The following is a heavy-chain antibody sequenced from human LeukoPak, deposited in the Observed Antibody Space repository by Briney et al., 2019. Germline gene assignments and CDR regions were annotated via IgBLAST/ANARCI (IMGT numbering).Heavy chain of an antibody. CDR3: AKARGDGYNDAFDM. V-gene: IGHV3-23*01. CDR1: GFTSSSYA. J-gene: IGHJ3*02. Sequence: GGSLRLSCAASGFTSSSYAMSWVRQAPGKGLEWVSAISGSGGSTYYADSVKGRFTISGDNSKNTLYLQMNSLGPEDTAIYYCAKARGDGYNDAFDMWGQGTMVTVSS. CDR2: ISGSGGST. D-gene: IGHD5-24*01.